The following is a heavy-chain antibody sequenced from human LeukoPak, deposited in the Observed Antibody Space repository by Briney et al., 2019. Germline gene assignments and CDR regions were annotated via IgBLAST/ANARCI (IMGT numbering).Heavy chain of an antibody. CDR2: IHGDGGDK. D-gene: IGHD7-27*01. CDR1: GFTFSSYA. Sequence: GGSLRLSCAASGFTFSSYAMHWVRQAPGKGLEWVAVIHGDGGDKYYADSVKGRFTISRDNSKNTLSLQMNSLKVEDTAVYYCAKGNWGPLYYFDYWGQGTLVTVSS. CDR3: AKGNWGPLYYFDY. V-gene: IGHV3-30*02. J-gene: IGHJ4*02.